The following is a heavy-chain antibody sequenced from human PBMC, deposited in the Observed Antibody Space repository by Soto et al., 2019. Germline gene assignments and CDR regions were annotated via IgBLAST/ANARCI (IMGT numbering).Heavy chain of an antibody. CDR3: ARDAARYCSSTSCYIYYYGMDV. J-gene: IGHJ6*02. CDR1: GYTFTSYG. D-gene: IGHD2-2*02. Sequence: ASVKVSCKASGYTFTSYGISWVRQAPGQGLEWMGWISAYNGNTNYAQKLQGRVTMTTDTSTSTAYMELRSRRSDDTAAYYFARDAARYCSSTSCYIYYYGMDVCGPGT. CDR2: ISAYNGNT. V-gene: IGHV1-18*01.